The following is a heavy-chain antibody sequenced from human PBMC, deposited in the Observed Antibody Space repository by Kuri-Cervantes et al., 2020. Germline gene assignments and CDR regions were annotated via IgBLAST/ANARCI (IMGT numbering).Heavy chain of an antibody. Sequence: GESLKISCAASGFTFSSYAMHWVRQAPGRGLEWVAVISYDGSNKYYADSVKGRFTISRDNSKNTLYLQMNSLRAEDTAVYYCARGSRGRPLSIAVASRHYYYGMDVWGQGTTVTVSS. D-gene: IGHD6-19*01. J-gene: IGHJ6*02. CDR3: ARGSRGRPLSIAVASRHYYYGMDV. V-gene: IGHV3-30-3*01. CDR2: ISYDGSNK. CDR1: GFTFSSYA.